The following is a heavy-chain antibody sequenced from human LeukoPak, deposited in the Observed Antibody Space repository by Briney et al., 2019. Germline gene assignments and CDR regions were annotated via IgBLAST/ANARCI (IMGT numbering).Heavy chain of an antibody. CDR1: GGSISSGSYH. D-gene: IGHD3-16*01. V-gene: IGHV4-61*02. Sequence: SSRTLSLTCTVSGGSISSGSYHWSWIRQPAGKGLEWIGRIYTSGSTNYNPSLKSRVTISVDTSKDQFSLKLSSVTAADTAVYYCARSYDYAYYYYMDVWGKGTTVTISS. CDR2: IYTSGST. J-gene: IGHJ6*03. CDR3: ARSYDYAYYYYMDV.